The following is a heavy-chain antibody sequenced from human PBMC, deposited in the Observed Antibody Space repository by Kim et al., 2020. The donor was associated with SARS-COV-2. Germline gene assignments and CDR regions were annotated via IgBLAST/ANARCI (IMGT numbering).Heavy chain of an antibody. CDR1: GFTFSSYA. Sequence: GGSLRRSCAASGFTFSSYAMSWVRQAPGKGLEWVSSISNSGGSTYYADSVKGRFTISRDNSKNTLYLQMNSLRAEDTAIYYCAKRSTVIRGITGGFDPWGQGTRVTVSS. J-gene: IGHJ5*02. CDR3: AKRSTVIRGITGGFDP. V-gene: IGHV3-23*01. CDR2: ISNSGGST. D-gene: IGHD3-10*01.